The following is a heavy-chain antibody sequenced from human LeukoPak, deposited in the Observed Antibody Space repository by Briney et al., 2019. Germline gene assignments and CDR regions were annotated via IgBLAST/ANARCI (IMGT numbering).Heavy chain of an antibody. J-gene: IGHJ4*02. Sequence: ASVKVSCKVSGYTLTELSMHWVRQAPGKGLEWMGGFDPEDGETIYAQKFQGRVTMTEDTSTDTAYMELSSLRSEDTAVYHCATGYATAAIFRLGYWGQGTLVTVSS. CDR3: ATGYATAAIFRLGY. D-gene: IGHD2-2*02. CDR1: GYTLTELS. CDR2: FDPEDGET. V-gene: IGHV1-24*01.